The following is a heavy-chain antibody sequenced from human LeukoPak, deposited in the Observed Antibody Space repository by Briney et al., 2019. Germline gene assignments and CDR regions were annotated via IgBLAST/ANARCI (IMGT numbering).Heavy chain of an antibody. CDR3: ARVDYILDY. V-gene: IGHV4-38-2*01. J-gene: IGHJ4*01. CDR2: IYRSGSA. D-gene: IGHD4-11*01. CDR1: RYSISSGYH. Sequence: KPSETLSLTCAVSRYSISSGYHWAWIRQPPGKGLEWIGSIYRSGSASYNPSLKSRVTISVDTSKNQFSLRVTSVTAADTAVYYCARVDYILDYWGXGTLXTVS.